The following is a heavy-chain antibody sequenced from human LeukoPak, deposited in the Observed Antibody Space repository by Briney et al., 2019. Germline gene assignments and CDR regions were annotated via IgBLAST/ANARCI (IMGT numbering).Heavy chain of an antibody. CDR2: IYTGGST. CDR1: GGSISSSSYY. J-gene: IGHJ4*02. Sequence: SETLSLTCTVSGGSISSSSYYWSWIRQPPGKGLEWIGYIYTGGSTNYNPSLKSRVTISVDTSKNQFSLKLSSVTAADTAVYYCARLAEGPRGYFDYWGQGTLVTVSS. V-gene: IGHV4-61*05. CDR3: ARLAEGPRGYFDY.